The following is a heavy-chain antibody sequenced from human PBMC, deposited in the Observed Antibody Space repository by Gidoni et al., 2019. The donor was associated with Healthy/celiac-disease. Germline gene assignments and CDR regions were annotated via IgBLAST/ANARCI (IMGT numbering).Heavy chain of an antibody. V-gene: IGHV3-33*01. J-gene: IGHJ4*02. CDR2: IWFDGSNK. D-gene: IGHD3-22*01. CDR3: ARAETDSSGYYEYFDY. Sequence: QVQLVESGGGVVQHGRSLRLSCAASGFTFSSSGMHWVRQAPGKGLEWVAVIWFDGSNKYYADSVTGRFTISRDNSKNTLYLQMNSLRAEDTAVYYCARAETDSSGYYEYFDYWGQGTLVTVSS. CDR1: GFTFSSSG.